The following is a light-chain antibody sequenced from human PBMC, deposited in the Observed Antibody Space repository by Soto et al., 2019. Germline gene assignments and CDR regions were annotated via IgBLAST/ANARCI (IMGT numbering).Light chain of an antibody. V-gene: IGKV1-5*01. J-gene: IGKJ1*01. CDR3: QQYNSYWT. CDR2: DAS. CDR1: QSISSW. Sequence: DLRMRQSPSTLSAAIGDRVTITSRASQSISSWLAWYQQKPGKAPKLLIYDASSLESGVPSRFSGSGSGTEFTLTISSLQPDDFATYYCQQYNSYWTFGQGTKVDI.